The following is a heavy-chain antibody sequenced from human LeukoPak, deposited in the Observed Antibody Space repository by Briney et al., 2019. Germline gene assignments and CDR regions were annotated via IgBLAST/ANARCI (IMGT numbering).Heavy chain of an antibody. V-gene: IGHV3-21*04. J-gene: IGHJ4*02. CDR1: AFSLNAYK. D-gene: IGHD1-26*01. CDR3: VRDRGTYRPIDF. CDR2: ISYTGTYI. Sequence: GGSLRLSCVASAFSLNAYKMNWVRQAPGKGLEWVSSISYTGTYIYYADSVKGRFTISRYNAQNSLYLQMNSLRAEDTAIYYCVRDRGTYRPIDFWGQGTLVTVSS.